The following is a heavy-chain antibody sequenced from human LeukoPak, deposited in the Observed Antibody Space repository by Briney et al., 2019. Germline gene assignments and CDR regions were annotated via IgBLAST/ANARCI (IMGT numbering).Heavy chain of an antibody. Sequence: GSLRLSCAASGFTVSSNYMSWVRQAPGKGLEWIGYIYYSGSTNYNPSLKSRVTISVDTSKNQFSLKLSSVTAADTAVYYCARLRRRDAFDIWGQGTMVTVSS. D-gene: IGHD6-6*01. J-gene: IGHJ3*02. V-gene: IGHV4-59*08. CDR2: IYYSGST. CDR1: GFTVSSNY. CDR3: ARLRRRDAFDI.